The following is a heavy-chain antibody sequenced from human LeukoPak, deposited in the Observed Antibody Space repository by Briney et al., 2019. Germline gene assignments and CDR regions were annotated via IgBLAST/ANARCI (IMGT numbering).Heavy chain of an antibody. CDR1: GFTFSSYW. Sequence: PGGSLRLSCAASGFTFSSYWMSWVRQAPGKGLEWVANIKQDGSEKYYVDSVKGRFTISRDNAKNSLYLQMNSLRAEDTAVYYCARDNHYYDSSGYYGDYFDYWGQGTLVTVSS. CDR2: IKQDGSEK. D-gene: IGHD3-22*01. CDR3: ARDNHYYDSSGYYGDYFDY. J-gene: IGHJ4*02. V-gene: IGHV3-7*03.